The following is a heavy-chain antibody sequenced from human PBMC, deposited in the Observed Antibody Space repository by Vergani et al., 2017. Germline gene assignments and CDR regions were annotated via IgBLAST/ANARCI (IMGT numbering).Heavy chain of an antibody. J-gene: IGHJ4*02. V-gene: IGHV4-39*07. D-gene: IGHD3-22*01. CDR3: AREWGDYYDSSGYYHRGIY. CDR2: IYYSGST. Sequence: QLQLQESGPGLVKPSETLSLTCTVSGGSISSSSYYWGWIRQPPGKGLEWIGSIYYSGSTYYNPSLKSRVTISVDTSKNQFSLKLSSVTAADTAVYYCAREWGDYYDSSGYYHRGIYWGQGTLVTVSS. CDR1: GGSISSSSYY.